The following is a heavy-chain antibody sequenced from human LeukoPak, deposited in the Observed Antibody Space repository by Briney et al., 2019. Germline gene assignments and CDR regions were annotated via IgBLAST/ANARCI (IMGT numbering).Heavy chain of an antibody. J-gene: IGHJ5*02. CDR2: INHSGST. CDR3: ARGHKYIRTRRWFDP. D-gene: IGHD1-14*01. V-gene: IGHV4-34*01. Sequence: PSETLSLTCAVYGGSFSGYYWSWIRQPPGKGLEWIGEINHSGSTNYNPSLKSRVTISVDTSKNQFSLKLSSVTAADTAVYYCARGHKYIRTRRWFDPWGQGTLVTVSS. CDR1: GGSFSGYY.